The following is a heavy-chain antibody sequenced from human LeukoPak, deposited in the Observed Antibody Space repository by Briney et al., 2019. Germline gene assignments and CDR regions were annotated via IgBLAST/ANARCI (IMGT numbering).Heavy chain of an antibody. CDR2: IYYSGST. Sequence: NPSETLSLTCTVSGGSSSSSSYYWGWIRQPPGKGLEWIGSIYYSGSTYYNPSLKSRVTISVDTSKNQFSLKLSSVTAADTAVYYCARGGYSYGLDYWGQGTLVTVSS. D-gene: IGHD5-18*01. V-gene: IGHV4-39*07. CDR3: ARGGYSYGLDY. CDR1: GGSSSSSSYY. J-gene: IGHJ4*02.